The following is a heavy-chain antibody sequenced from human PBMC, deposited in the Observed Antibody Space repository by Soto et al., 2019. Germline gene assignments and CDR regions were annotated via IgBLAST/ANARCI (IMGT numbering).Heavy chain of an antibody. D-gene: IGHD5-12*01. CDR1: GYTFTSHA. Sequence: GASVKVSCKASGYTFTSHAMHWVRQAPGQGLEWMGWISAYNGNTNYAQKLQGRVTMTTDTSTSTAYMELRSLRSDDTAVYYCAIEALYSGCFWGQGTLVTVSS. J-gene: IGHJ4*02. CDR3: AIEALYSGCF. CDR2: ISAYNGNT. V-gene: IGHV1-18*01.